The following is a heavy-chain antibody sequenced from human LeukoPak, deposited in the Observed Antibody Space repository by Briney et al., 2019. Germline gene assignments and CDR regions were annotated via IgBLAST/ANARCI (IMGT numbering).Heavy chain of an antibody. J-gene: IGHJ6*02. V-gene: IGHV3-23*01. CDR1: GFTFSSYA. D-gene: IGHD4-17*01. CDR3: AKSYYGDRYYYYGMDV. Sequence: PGGSLRLSCAASGFTFSSYAMSWVRQAPGKGLEWVSAISGSGGSTYYADSMKGRFTISRDNSKNTLYLQMNSLRAEDTAVYYCAKSYYGDRYYYYGMDVWGQGTTVTVSS. CDR2: ISGSGGST.